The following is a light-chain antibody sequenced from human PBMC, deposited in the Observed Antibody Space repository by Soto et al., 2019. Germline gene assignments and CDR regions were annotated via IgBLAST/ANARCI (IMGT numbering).Light chain of an antibody. CDR2: SVS. CDR3: SSSTRSSTYL. Sequence: QSALTQPASVSGSPGQSITISCTGTSSDIGAYSSVSWYQQYPGNAPKLIIYSVSHQSSSVSDRFSGSKSDNTASLTISGLRTEDEADYYCSSSTRSSTYLFGTGTKLTVL. CDR1: SSDIGAYSS. J-gene: IGLJ1*01. V-gene: IGLV2-14*03.